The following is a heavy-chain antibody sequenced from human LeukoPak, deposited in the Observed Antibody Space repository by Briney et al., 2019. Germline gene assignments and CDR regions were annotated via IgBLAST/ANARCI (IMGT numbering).Heavy chain of an antibody. V-gene: IGHV3-23*01. CDR2: ISPSGDIT. CDR3: AKDDAWLRFGE. CDR1: GFTFSNHG. D-gene: IGHD3-10*01. J-gene: IGHJ4*02. Sequence: PGWSLRLSCAASGFTFSNHGMNWVRQAPGKGLVWVSGISPSGDITYYADSVKGRFTISRDNSKNTLYLEVISLTAEDTAVYYCAKDDAWLRFGEWSQGTLVTVSS.